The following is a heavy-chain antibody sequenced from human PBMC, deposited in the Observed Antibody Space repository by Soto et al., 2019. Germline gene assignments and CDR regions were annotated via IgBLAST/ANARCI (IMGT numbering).Heavy chain of an antibody. CDR1: GGSISSYY. J-gene: IGHJ4*02. CDR2: IYYSGST. V-gene: IGHV4-59*01. D-gene: IGHD1-26*01. CDR3: ARDEGGSYYFDY. Sequence: KPSETLSLTCTVSGGSISSYYWSWIRQPPGKGLEWIGYIYYSGSTNYNPSLKSRVTISVDTSKNQFSLKLSSVTAADTAVYYCARDEGGSYYFDYWGQGTLVTVSS.